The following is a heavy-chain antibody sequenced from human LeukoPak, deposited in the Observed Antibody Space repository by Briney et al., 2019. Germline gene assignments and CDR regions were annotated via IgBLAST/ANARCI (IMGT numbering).Heavy chain of an antibody. CDR3: VRVAPVIGSRYFDS. V-gene: IGHV3-72*01. J-gene: IGHJ4*02. CDR1: GFTFSDHY. D-gene: IGHD2-2*01. CDR2: IRNKVNSYIT. Sequence: GGSLRLSCAASGFTFSDHYMDWVRQAPAEGLEWGGRIRNKVNSYITEYAASVTGRFTISRDDSKNILYLQMNSLRSEDSAVYYCVRVAPVIGSRYFDSWGQGALVTVSS.